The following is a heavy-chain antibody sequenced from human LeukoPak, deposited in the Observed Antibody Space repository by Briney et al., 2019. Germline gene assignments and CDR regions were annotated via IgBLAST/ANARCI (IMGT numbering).Heavy chain of an antibody. CDR1: GYSFTSYY. Sequence: GASVKVSCKASGYSFTSYYMLWLRQAPGQGLEWMGIIDPSGGSTGYAPKFQGRVIMTRDTSTSTVYMDLSSLRSEDTAVYYCARDSSGSYDHWGQGTLVTVYS. J-gene: IGHJ1*01. CDR2: IDPSGGST. V-gene: IGHV1-46*01. CDR3: ARDSSGSYDH. D-gene: IGHD1-26*01.